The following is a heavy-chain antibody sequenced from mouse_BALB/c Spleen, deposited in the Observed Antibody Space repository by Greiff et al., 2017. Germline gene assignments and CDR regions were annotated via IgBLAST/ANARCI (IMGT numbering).Heavy chain of an antibody. V-gene: IGHV5-9-4*01. CDR2: ISSGGSYT. Sequence: EVKVVESGGGLVKPGGSLKLSCAASGFTFSSYAMSWVRQSPEKRLEWVAEISSGGSYTYYPDTVTGRFTISRDNAKNTLYLEMSSLRSEDTAMYYCARVDYDRYFDVWGAGTTVTVSS. D-gene: IGHD2-4*01. CDR3: ARVDYDRYFDV. CDR1: GFTFSSYA. J-gene: IGHJ1*01.